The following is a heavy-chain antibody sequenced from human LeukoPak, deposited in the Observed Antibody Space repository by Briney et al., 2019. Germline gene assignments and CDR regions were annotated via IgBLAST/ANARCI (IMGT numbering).Heavy chain of an antibody. CDR3: VRRAYSSGWYLDY. CDR2: INHGGAT. Sequence: SETLSLTCAVYGGSFSDYYWTWIRQPPGQGLQWIGEINHGGATNYNPSLKSRVTISVDTSKNQLSLKLGSVTASDTAVYFCVRRAYSSGWYLDYWGQGTLVTVSS. V-gene: IGHV4-34*01. CDR1: GGSFSDYY. J-gene: IGHJ4*02. D-gene: IGHD6-19*01.